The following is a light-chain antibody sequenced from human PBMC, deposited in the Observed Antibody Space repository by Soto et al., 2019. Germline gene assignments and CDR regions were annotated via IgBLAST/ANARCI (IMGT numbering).Light chain of an antibody. CDR1: SSDVGGYDY. J-gene: IGLJ1*01. CDR2: DVT. CDR3: SSYTSSSTYV. Sequence: QSVLTQPASVSGSPGQSVTISCTGTSSDVGGYDYVSWYQHHPGKAPKLVIYDVTYRPSGVSDRFSGSKSANTASLTISGLQAEDEADYYCSSYTSSSTYVFXTGTKGTVL. V-gene: IGLV2-14*01.